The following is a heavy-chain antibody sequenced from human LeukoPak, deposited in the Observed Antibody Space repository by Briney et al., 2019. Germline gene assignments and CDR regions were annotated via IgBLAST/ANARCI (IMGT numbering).Heavy chain of an antibody. D-gene: IGHD3-22*01. J-gene: IGHJ6*03. Sequence: SQTLSLTCTVSGGSISSGSYYWTWIRQPPGKGLEWIGYVDHTGSTNFNPSLNGRVSISRDTSKNLFSLRLRSVTAADTAVYFCARGRVSSSTYYSTYYYYFYMDVWGKGTTVTVSS. V-gene: IGHV4-61*03. CDR2: VDHTGST. CDR3: ARGRVSSSTYYSTYYYYFYMDV. CDR1: GGSISSGSYY.